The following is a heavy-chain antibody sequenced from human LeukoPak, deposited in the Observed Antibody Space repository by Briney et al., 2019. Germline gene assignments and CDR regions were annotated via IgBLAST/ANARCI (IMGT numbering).Heavy chain of an antibody. CDR3: ARDKVQTYYYDSSGYYYTLLAFDY. J-gene: IGHJ4*02. D-gene: IGHD3-22*01. CDR2: INPSGGST. V-gene: IGHV1-46*03. CDR1: GYTFTSYY. Sequence: ASVKVSCKASGYTFTSYYMHWVRQAPGQGLEWMGIINPSGGSTSYAQKFQSRVTMTRDTSTSTVYMELSSLRSEDTAVYYCARDKVQTYYYDSSGYYYTLLAFDYWGQGTLVTVSS.